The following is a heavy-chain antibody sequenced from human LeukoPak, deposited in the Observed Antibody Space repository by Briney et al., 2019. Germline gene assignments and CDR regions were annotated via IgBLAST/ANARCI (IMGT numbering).Heavy chain of an antibody. CDR3: ASAGYDSSR. Sequence: GGSLRLSCPASGFTLSSSSMNWVRQAPGKGLEWVSSISGSGGNTYYADSVKGRFTISRVKAKNSLYLQMNSLRAEDPAVYYSASAGYDSSRWGEGAPVTVSS. V-gene: IGHV3-21*01. D-gene: IGHD3-22*01. CDR1: GFTLSSSS. J-gene: IGHJ4*02. CDR2: ISGSGGNT.